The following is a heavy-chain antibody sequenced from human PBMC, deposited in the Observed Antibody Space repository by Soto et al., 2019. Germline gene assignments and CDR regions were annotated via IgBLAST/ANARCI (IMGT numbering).Heavy chain of an antibody. V-gene: IGHV4-31*03. CDR3: ARGNRGTLYYDFRRGYSRNWFDP. J-gene: IGHJ5*02. Sequence: SESLSLASTVSIGSMSSGGYEWSWIREHPGKGLEWIGYIYYSGSTYYNPSLKSRVTISVDTSKNQFSLKLSSVTAADTAVYYCARGNRGTLYYDFRRGYSRNWFDPWGQGTLVTVPS. CDR1: IGSMSSGGYE. CDR2: IYYSGST. D-gene: IGHD3-3*01.